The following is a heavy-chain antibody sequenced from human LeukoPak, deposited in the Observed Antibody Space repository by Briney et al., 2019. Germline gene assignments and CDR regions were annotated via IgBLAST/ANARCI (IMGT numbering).Heavy chain of an antibody. D-gene: IGHD6-25*01. Sequence: SETLSLTCIVSGTSMSGYYWTWIRQPPGKGLEWVGHTFSSGATTYNPSLKSRVTISVDTSRSQFSLNLSSVTAADTAVYSCARRSKNGYFLDSWGQGILVTVSS. J-gene: IGHJ4*02. CDR1: GTSMSGYY. V-gene: IGHV4-4*09. CDR3: ARRSKNGYFLDS. CDR2: TFSSGAT.